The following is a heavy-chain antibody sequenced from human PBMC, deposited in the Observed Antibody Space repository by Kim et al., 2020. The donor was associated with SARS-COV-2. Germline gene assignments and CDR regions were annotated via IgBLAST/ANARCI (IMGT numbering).Heavy chain of an antibody. J-gene: IGHJ5*02. D-gene: IGHD3-10*01. Sequence: KFPGRVTMTRNTSISTAYMELSSLRSEDTAVYYCARGDYGSGAKGDWFDPWGQGTLVTVSS. V-gene: IGHV1-8*01. CDR3: ARGDYGSGAKGDWFDP.